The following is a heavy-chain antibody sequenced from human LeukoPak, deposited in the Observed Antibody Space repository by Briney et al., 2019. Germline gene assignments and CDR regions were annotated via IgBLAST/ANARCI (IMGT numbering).Heavy chain of an antibody. V-gene: IGHV1-8*01. CDR1: GYTFTSYD. CDR2: MNPNSGNT. D-gene: IGHD3-22*01. CDR3: ARCRADYYDSSRGAFDI. J-gene: IGHJ3*02. Sequence: ASVKVSCKASGYTFTSYDINWVRQATGQGLEWMGWMNPNSGNTGYAQKFQDRVTMTRNTSISTAYMELSSLRSEDTAVYYCARCRADYYDSSRGAFDIWGQGTMVTVSS.